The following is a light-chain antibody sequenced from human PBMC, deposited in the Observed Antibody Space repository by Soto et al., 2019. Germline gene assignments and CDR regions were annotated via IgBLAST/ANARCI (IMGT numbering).Light chain of an antibody. CDR1: SSDVGAYNY. J-gene: IGLJ3*02. CDR3: SSYAGSNIWV. Sequence: QSALTQPPSASGSPGQSVTISCTGTSSDVGAYNYVSWYRQYPGKAPKLMIYEVSKRPSGVPDRFSGSKSGKTASLTVSGLQAEDEADYYCSSYAGSNIWVFGGGTKVTVL. CDR2: EVS. V-gene: IGLV2-8*01.